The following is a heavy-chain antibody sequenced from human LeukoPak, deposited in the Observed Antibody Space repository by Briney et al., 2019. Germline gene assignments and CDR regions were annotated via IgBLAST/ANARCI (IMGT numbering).Heavy chain of an antibody. D-gene: IGHD3-10*01. Sequence: AVKVSCKASGGTFSSYAISWVRQAPGQGLEWMGGIIPIFGTANYAQKFQGRVTITADESTSTAYMELSSLRSEDTAVYYCAREFSYYGSGKYGMDVWGQGTTVTVSS. J-gene: IGHJ6*02. CDR1: GGTFSSYA. CDR3: AREFSYYGSGKYGMDV. CDR2: IIPIFGTA. V-gene: IGHV1-69*13.